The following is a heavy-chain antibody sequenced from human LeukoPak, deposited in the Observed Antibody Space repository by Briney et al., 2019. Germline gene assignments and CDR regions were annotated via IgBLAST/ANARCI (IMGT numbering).Heavy chain of an antibody. J-gene: IGHJ5*02. CDR3: AKVRCSGSSCSPNWFDP. Sequence: PGGSLRLSCAASGFTFSSYAMSWVRQAPGMGLEWVSSISGGSVSTYYADSVKGRFTISRDNSKNTLYLQMNSLRAEDTAVYYCAKVRCSGSSCSPNWFDPWGQGTLVTVSS. V-gene: IGHV3-23*01. CDR1: GFTFSSYA. CDR2: ISGGSVST. D-gene: IGHD2-2*01.